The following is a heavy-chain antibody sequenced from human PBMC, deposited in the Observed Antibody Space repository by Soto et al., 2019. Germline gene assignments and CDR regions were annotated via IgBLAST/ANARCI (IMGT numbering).Heavy chain of an antibody. J-gene: IGHJ3*02. D-gene: IGHD6-13*01. CDR3: ARGPHDSSTDAFDI. Sequence: ASVKVSCKASGYTFTGYYMHWVRQAPGQGLEWMGWINPNSDGTNYAQKFQGWVTMTRDTSISTAYMELSRLRSGDTAVYYCARGPHDSSTDAFDIWGQGTMVTVSS. V-gene: IGHV1-2*04. CDR1: GYTFTGYY. CDR2: INPNSDGT.